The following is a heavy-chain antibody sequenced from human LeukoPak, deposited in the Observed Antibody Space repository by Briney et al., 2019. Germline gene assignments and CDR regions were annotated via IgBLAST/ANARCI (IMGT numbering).Heavy chain of an antibody. J-gene: IGHJ4*02. V-gene: IGHV3-74*01. Sequence: PGGSLRLSCAGSGITFSSYWMHWVRQAPGKGLVWVSRINSDGRSTNYADSVKGRFTISRDNTKNTLHLQMNSLRAEDTAVYYCARLAYYGRGIDSDYWGQGTLVTVSS. CDR1: GITFSSYW. D-gene: IGHD3-10*01. CDR2: INSDGRST. CDR3: ARLAYYGRGIDSDY.